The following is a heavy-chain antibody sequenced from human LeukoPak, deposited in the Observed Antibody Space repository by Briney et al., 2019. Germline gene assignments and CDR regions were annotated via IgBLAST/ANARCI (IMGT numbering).Heavy chain of an antibody. V-gene: IGHV3-30-3*01. J-gene: IGHJ4*02. CDR1: GFTFSSYA. D-gene: IGHD6-19*01. Sequence: GGSLRLSCAASGFTFSSYAMHWVRQAPGKGLEWVAVISYDGSNKYYADSVKGRFTTSRDNSKNTLYLQMNSLRAEDTAVYYCAKGATISTTGSIAVAGIDYWGQGTLVTVSS. CDR3: AKGATISTTGSIAVAGIDY. CDR2: ISYDGSNK.